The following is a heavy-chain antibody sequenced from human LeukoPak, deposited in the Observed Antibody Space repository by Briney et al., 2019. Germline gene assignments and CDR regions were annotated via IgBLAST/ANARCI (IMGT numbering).Heavy chain of an antibody. D-gene: IGHD5-24*01. V-gene: IGHV4-34*01. CDR2: INHSGST. Sequence: PSHTLSLTCAVYGGSFSRYYWNWIRQPPGKGLEWIGEINHSGSTNYNPSLKSRVTISVDTSKNQFSLKVNSVIAADTAVYYCARRWLQFPYYYYMDVWGNRTTVTISS. J-gene: IGHJ6*03. CDR3: ARRWLQFPYYYYMDV. CDR1: GGSFSRYY.